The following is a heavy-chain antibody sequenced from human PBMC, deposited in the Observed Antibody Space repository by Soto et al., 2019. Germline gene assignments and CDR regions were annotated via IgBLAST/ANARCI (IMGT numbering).Heavy chain of an antibody. D-gene: IGHD2-15*01. Sequence: QVQLVQSGAEVKKPGSSVKVSCKASGGTFSSYAISWVLQAPGQGLEWMGGIIPIFVTADYAQKFQGRGTITAEESTSTAYMERSSLRSEGTAVYYCASVETQRYYYGMDVWGQGTTVTVSS. CDR2: IIPIFVTA. J-gene: IGHJ6*02. V-gene: IGHV1-69*12. CDR1: GGTFSSYA. CDR3: ASVETQRYYYGMDV.